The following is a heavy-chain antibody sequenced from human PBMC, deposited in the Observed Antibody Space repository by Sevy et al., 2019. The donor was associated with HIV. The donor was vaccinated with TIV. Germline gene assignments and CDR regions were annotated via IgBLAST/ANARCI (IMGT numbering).Heavy chain of an antibody. CDR2: INIDGRTT. Sequence: GRSLRLSCADSGFTLSNYWVHWVRQAPGKGLVWVSRINIDGRTTDYADSVRGRFTISRDNAKNTLYLQMNSLSPEDTAVYYCARDLRGPKDYWGQGTLVTVSS. V-gene: IGHV3-74*01. J-gene: IGHJ4*02. CDR3: ARDLRGPKDY. CDR1: GFTLSNYW.